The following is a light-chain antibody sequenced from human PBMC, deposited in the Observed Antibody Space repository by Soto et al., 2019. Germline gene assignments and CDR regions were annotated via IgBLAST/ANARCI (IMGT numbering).Light chain of an antibody. CDR1: SSDVTNYNL. CDR3: SSCAGGAL. V-gene: IGLV2-23*01. CDR2: EDT. Sequence: QSVLAQPASVSGSPGQSITISCTATSSDVTNYNLVSWYQQRPGEAPGLIIYEDTKRPSGVSHRFSGSRSDNTASLTISGLQTEDEGDYYCSSCAGGALFGGGTKLTVL. J-gene: IGLJ3*02.